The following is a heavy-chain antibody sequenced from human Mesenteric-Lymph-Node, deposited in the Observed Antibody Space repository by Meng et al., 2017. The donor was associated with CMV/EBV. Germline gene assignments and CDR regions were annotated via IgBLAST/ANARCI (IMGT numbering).Heavy chain of an antibody. CDR3: ASKGVVAAEYYFDY. CDR2: IYHSGST. J-gene: IGHJ4*02. D-gene: IGHD6-13*01. CDR1: GGSISSSNW. Sequence: VTGGSISSSNWWSWVRQHTGKGLEWMGEIYHSGSTNYNPAIKSRVTISVDKSKNQFSLKLSSVTAADTAVYYCASKGVVAAEYYFDYWGQGTLVTVSS. V-gene: IGHV4-4*02.